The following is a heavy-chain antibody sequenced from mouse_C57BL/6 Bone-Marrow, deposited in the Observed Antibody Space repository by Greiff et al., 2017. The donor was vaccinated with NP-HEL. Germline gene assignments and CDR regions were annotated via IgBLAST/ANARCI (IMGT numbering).Heavy chain of an antibody. D-gene: IGHD4-1*01. CDR3: TRDIEQGQYYAMEY. V-gene: IGHV5-9-1*02. Sequence: EVNLVESGEGLVKPGGSLKLSCAASGFTFSSYAMSWVRQTPEKRLEWVAYISSGGDYIYYADTVKGRFTISRDNARNTLYLQMSSMKSEDTEMYYCTRDIEQGQYYAMEYWGQGTSGTVSS. CDR1: GFTFSSYA. J-gene: IGHJ4*01. CDR2: ISSGGDYI.